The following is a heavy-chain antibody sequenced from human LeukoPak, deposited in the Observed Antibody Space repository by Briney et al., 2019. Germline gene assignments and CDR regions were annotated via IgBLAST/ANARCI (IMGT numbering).Heavy chain of an antibody. CDR1: GYTLTELS. J-gene: IGHJ6*02. CDR2: FDPEDGET. CDR3: ATDRGPYYDFWSGYPHFYGMDV. V-gene: IGHV1-24*01. Sequence: SLKVSCKVSGYTLTELSMHWVRQAPGKGLEWMGGFDPEDGETIYAQKFQGRVTMTEDTSTDTAYMELSSLRSEDTAVYYCATDRGPYYDFWSGYPHFYGMDVWGQGTTVTVSS. D-gene: IGHD3-3*01.